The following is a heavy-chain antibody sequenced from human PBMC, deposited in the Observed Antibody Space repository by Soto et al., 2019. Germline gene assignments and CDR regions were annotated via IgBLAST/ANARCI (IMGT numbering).Heavy chain of an antibody. Sequence: ASVKVSCKASGYTFTSYDINWVRQATGQGLEWMGWMNPNSGNTGYAQKFQGRVTMTRNTSISTAYMELSSLRSEDTAVYYCARVDHRITMVRGVIGAHYYYYYMDVWGKGTTVTVS. CDR2: MNPNSGNT. J-gene: IGHJ6*03. D-gene: IGHD3-10*01. CDR3: ARVDHRITMVRGVIGAHYYYYYMDV. V-gene: IGHV1-8*01. CDR1: GYTFTSYD.